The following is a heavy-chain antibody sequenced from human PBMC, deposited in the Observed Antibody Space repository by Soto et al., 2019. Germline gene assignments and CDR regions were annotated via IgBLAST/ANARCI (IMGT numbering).Heavy chain of an antibody. V-gene: IGHV4-30-4*01. CDR1: GGSISSGDYY. Sequence: SETLSLTCTVSGGSISSGDYYWGWIRQPPGKGPEWIGYIYYNGRTYYIPSLQSRASISVDTSKNQFSLNLTSLTAADTAVYYCTRAPYSTYNWFDPCGQGILVTVS. D-gene: IGHD2-15*01. CDR3: TRAPYSTYNWFDP. J-gene: IGHJ5*02. CDR2: IYYNGRT.